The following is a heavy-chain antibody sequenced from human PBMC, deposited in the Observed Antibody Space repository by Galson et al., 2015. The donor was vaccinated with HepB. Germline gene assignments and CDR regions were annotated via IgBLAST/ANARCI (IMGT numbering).Heavy chain of an antibody. J-gene: IGHJ3*02. D-gene: IGHD6-19*01. CDR3: ATYSSGWNDAFDI. Sequence: ETLSLTCTVSGGSISSYYWSWIRQPPGKGLEWIGYIYYSGSTSYNPSLKSRVTISVDTSKNQFSLKLSSVTAADTAVYYCATYSSGWNDAFDIWGQGTMVTVSS. CDR1: GGSISSYY. CDR2: IYYSGST. V-gene: IGHV4-59*01.